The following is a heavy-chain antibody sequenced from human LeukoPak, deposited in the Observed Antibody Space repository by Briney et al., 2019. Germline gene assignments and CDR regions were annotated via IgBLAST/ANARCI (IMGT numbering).Heavy chain of an antibody. J-gene: IGHJ4*02. CDR3: TRDPLTQNDY. Sequence: TGGSLRLSCAASGFTFSSYSMNWVRQAPGKGLEWVSSISSSSSYIYYADSVKGRFTISRDNAKNSLYLQMNSLRAEDTAVYYCTRDPLTQNDYWGQGTLVTVSS. D-gene: IGHD1-14*01. CDR1: GFTFSSYS. V-gene: IGHV3-21*01. CDR2: ISSSSSYI.